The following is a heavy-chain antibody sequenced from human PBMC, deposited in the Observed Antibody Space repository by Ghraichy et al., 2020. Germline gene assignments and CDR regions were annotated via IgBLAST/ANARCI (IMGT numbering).Heavy chain of an antibody. CDR2: ISTSNGNT. J-gene: IGHJ4*02. D-gene: IGHD1-1*01. CDR1: GYDFNIYD. V-gene: IGHV1-18*01. Sequence: ASEVSCKTSGYDFNIYDINWVRQAPGQGLEWLGWISTSNGNTNFADRFKDRLTMTTESSTTTVYLEVRSLTSDDTAVYYCARNTTGTTDLWGQGTLITVSS. CDR3: ARNTTGTTDL.